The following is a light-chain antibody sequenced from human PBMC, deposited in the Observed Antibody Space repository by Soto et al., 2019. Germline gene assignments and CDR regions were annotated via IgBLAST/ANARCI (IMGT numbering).Light chain of an antibody. V-gene: IGLV2-23*02. J-gene: IGLJ1*01. CDR2: EVN. CDR1: SSDVGSYNL. Sequence: QSALTQPASVSGSPGQSITISCTGTSSDVGSYNLVSWYQQHPGKAPKLMIYEVNKWPSGGSNRFSGSKSANTASLTISGLQAEDEVDYYCCSYAASSTYVFGTGTKVTVL. CDR3: CSYAASSTYV.